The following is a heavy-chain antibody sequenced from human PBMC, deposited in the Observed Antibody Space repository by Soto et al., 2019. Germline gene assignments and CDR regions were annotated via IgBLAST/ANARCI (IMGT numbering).Heavy chain of an antibody. V-gene: IGHV1-69*13. Sequence: SVKVSCKASGGTFSSYAISWVRQAPGQGLEWMGGIIPIFGTANCAQKFQGRVTITADESTSTAYMELSSLRSEDTAVYYCARDILRSIAASVYGMDVWGQGTTVTV. CDR1: GGTFSSYA. D-gene: IGHD6-6*01. CDR3: ARDILRSIAASVYGMDV. CDR2: IIPIFGTA. J-gene: IGHJ6*02.